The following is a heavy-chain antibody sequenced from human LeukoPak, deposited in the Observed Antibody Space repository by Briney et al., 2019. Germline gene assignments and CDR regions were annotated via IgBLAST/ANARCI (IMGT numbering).Heavy chain of an antibody. CDR2: ISAYNGNT. CDR3: ARAITGPTRYDWYFDL. J-gene: IGHJ2*01. CDR1: GYTFTSYG. D-gene: IGHD1-7*01. V-gene: IGHV1-18*01. Sequence: VASVKVSCKASGYTFTSYGISWVRQAPGQGLEWMGWISAYNGNTNYAQKLQGRVTMTTDTSTSTAYMELRSLRSDDTAVYYCARAITGPTRYDWYFDLWGRGTLVTVSS.